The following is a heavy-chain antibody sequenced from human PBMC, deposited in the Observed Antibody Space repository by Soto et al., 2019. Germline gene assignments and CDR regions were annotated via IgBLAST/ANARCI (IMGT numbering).Heavy chain of an antibody. CDR3: AKRDGYNPTRNYFDY. CDR2: ISGSGGST. D-gene: IGHD5-12*01. J-gene: IGHJ4*02. Sequence: EVQLLESGGGLVQPGGSLRLSCAASGFTFSRYAMSWVRQAPGKGLEWVSAISGSGGSTYYADSVKGRFTISRDNSKNTLYLQMNSLRAEDTAVYYCAKRDGYNPTRNYFDYWGQGTLVTVSS. V-gene: IGHV3-23*01. CDR1: GFTFSRYA.